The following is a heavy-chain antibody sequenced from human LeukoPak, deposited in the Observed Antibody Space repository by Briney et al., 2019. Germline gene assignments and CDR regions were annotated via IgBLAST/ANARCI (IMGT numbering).Heavy chain of an antibody. V-gene: IGHV3-NL1*01. D-gene: IGHD6-13*01. Sequence: GGSLRLSCAASGVIFSSYGMHWVRQAPGKGLEWVSVIYSGGSTYYADSVKGRFTISRDNSKNTLFLQMNSLRTEDTGVYYCTTDGGYSSSWGQGTLVTVSS. CDR1: GVIFSSYG. CDR3: TTDGGYSSS. CDR2: IYSGGST. J-gene: IGHJ4*02.